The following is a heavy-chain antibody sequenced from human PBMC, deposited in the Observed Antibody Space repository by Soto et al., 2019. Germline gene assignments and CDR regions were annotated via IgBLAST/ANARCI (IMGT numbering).Heavy chain of an antibody. CDR3: AKNGQPPYYYYGMDV. CDR2: ISGYNGDT. CDR1: GYTFSRYG. J-gene: IGHJ6*02. D-gene: IGHD2-8*01. Sequence: QGQLVQSGPEAKKPGASVKVSCKASGYTFSRYGISWVRQAPGQGLEWMGWISGYNGDTKYAQKVQGRVTMTIDTSTYTAHMELRSLTSDDTAIYYCAKNGQPPYYYYGMDVWGQGTTVTVSS. V-gene: IGHV1-18*01.